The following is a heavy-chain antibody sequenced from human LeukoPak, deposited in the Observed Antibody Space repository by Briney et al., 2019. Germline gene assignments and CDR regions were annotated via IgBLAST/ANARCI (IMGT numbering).Heavy chain of an antibody. Sequence: GGSLRLSCAASGFTFSRHAMNWVRQAPGKGLEWVSSITNSFSYIHYADSVKGRFTISRDNAKNSLYLQLNSLRAEDTAVYYCARGGLDYDSSGYYYDHWGQGTLVPVSS. CDR2: ITNSFSYI. CDR1: GFTFSRHA. V-gene: IGHV3-21*01. D-gene: IGHD3-22*01. J-gene: IGHJ4*02. CDR3: ARGGLDYDSSGYYYDH.